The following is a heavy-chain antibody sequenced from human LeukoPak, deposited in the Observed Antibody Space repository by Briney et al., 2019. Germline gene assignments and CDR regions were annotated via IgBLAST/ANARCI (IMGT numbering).Heavy chain of an antibody. V-gene: IGHV1-69*04. CDR2: IIPILGIA. CDR1: GGTFSSYA. J-gene: IGHJ4*02. D-gene: IGHD3-9*01. Sequence: SVKVSCKASGGTFSSYAISWVRQAPGQGLEWMGRIIPILGIANYAQKFQGRVTMTEDTSTHTAYMELTGLRSDDTAVYYCATIELRNFDWLVFDYWGQGTLLSVSS. CDR3: ATIELRNFDWLVFDY.